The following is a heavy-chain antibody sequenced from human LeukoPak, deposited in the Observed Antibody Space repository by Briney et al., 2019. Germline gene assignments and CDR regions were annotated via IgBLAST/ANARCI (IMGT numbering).Heavy chain of an antibody. D-gene: IGHD3-10*01. CDR2: INPKSGAA. V-gene: IGHV1-2*02. Sequence: ASVKVSCKASGYIFSDYYMHWVRQAPGQGLEWLGWINPKSGAADYAQQFRGRVTMTRDTSINTDYMEMKRVTSDDTAVYYCARLVAGSYSDYWGQGTLVTVSS. CDR1: GYIFSDYY. CDR3: ARLVAGSYSDY. J-gene: IGHJ4*02.